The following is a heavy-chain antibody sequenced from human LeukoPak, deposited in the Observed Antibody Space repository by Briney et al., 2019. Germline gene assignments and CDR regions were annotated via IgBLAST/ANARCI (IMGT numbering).Heavy chain of an antibody. D-gene: IGHD6-13*01. CDR3: ARHLSRRGSWLARGGPPDNAFDI. V-gene: IGHV4-34*01. J-gene: IGHJ3*02. Sequence: SETLSLTCAVYGGSFSGYCWSWIRQPPGKGLEWIGEINHSGSTNYNPSLKSRVTISVDTSKNQFSLKLSSVTAADTAVYYCARHLSRRGSWLARGGPPDNAFDIWGQGTMVTVSS. CDR1: GGSFSGYC. CDR2: INHSGST.